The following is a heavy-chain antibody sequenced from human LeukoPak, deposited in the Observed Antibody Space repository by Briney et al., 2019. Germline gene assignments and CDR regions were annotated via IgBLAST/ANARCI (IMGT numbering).Heavy chain of an antibody. CDR3: AKWKYSNSGIDDY. CDR1: GFTFSSYA. Sequence: PGGSLRLSCAASGFTFSSYAMSWVRRVPGKGPEWVSVISGSGDNTYYADSVKGRFTISRDNSKNMLYLQMNSLRAEDTAVYYCAKWKYSNSGIDDYRGQGTLVTVSS. V-gene: IGHV3-23*01. D-gene: IGHD6-6*01. CDR2: ISGSGDNT. J-gene: IGHJ4*02.